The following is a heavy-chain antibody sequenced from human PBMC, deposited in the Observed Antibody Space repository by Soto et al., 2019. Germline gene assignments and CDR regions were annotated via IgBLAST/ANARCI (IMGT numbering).Heavy chain of an antibody. Sequence: PGGSLRLSCVASGFIFDYYAIHWVRQRPGKSLEWVAGIDWNRATIGYGDSVKGRFTLSRDNARNSVLLEMSRLRNDDSALYYCVKDVGSRHYDFTNFDSWGRGTQVTVSS. D-gene: IGHD2-8*01. CDR1: GFIFDYYA. CDR2: IDWNRATI. J-gene: IGHJ4*02. V-gene: IGHV3-9*01. CDR3: VKDVGSRHYDFTNFDS.